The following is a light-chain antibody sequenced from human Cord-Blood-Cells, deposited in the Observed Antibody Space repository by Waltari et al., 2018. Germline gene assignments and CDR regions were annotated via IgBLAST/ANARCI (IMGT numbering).Light chain of an antibody. Sequence: QSALTQPASVSGSPGQSITIPCTGTRSDVGGYNYVSWYQQHPGTAPKLMIYDVSNRPSGVSSRFSGSKSGNAASLTISGLQAEDEADYYCSSYTSSSTYVFGTGTKVTVL. CDR3: SSYTSSSTYV. J-gene: IGLJ1*01. CDR1: RSDVGGYNY. V-gene: IGLV2-14*01. CDR2: DVS.